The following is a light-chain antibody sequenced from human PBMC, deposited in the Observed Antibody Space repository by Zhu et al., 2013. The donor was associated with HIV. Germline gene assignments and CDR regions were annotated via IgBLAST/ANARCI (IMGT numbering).Light chain of an antibody. Sequence: QSVLTQPPSASGTPGQRVTISCSGSSSNIGRNAVNWYQQFPGTAPKLLIYSNNQRPSGVPDRFSGSKSGTSASLAISGLQSEDEADYYCAAWDDSLSGPVFGGGTKLTVL. CDR2: SNN. CDR1: SSNIGRNA. V-gene: IGLV1-44*01. CDR3: AAWDDSLSGPV. J-gene: IGLJ3*02.